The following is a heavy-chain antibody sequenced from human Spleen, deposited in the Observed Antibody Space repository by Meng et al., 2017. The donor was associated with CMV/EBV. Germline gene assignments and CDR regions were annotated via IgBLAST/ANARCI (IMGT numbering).Heavy chain of an antibody. CDR3: TTDRRAARPADY. Sequence: GGSLRLSCAASGFTFSSYGMHWVRQAPGKGLEWVAVIWYDGSNKYYADSVKGRFTISRDNSKNTLYLQMNSLKTEDTAVYYCTTDRRAARPADYWGQGTLVTVSS. V-gene: IGHV3-33*01. J-gene: IGHJ4*02. D-gene: IGHD6-6*01. CDR1: GFTFSSYG. CDR2: IWYDGSNK.